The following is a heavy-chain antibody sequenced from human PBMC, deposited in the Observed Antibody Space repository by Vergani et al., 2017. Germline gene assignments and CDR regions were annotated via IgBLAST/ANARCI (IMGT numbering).Heavy chain of an antibody. CDR3: ARGQDYYDSSGYYTYYFDY. D-gene: IGHD3-22*01. J-gene: IGHJ4*02. V-gene: IGHV3-74*01. CDR1: GFTFSSYW. CDR2: INSDGSST. Sequence: EVQLVESGGGLVQPGGSLRLSCAASGFTFSSYWMHWVRQAPGKGLVWVSRINSDGSSTSYADSVKGRFTISRDNAKNTLYLQMNSLRAEYTAVYYCARGQDYYDSSGYYTYYFDYWGQGTLVTVSS.